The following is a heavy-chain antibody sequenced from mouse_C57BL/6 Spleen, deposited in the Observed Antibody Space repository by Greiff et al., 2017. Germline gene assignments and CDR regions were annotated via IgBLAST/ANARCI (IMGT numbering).Heavy chain of an antibody. CDR3: ANWDDAY. V-gene: IGHV1-82*01. Sequence: QVHVKQSGPELVKPGASVKISCKASGYAFSSSWMNWVKQRPGKGLEWIGRIYPGDGDTNYNGKFKGKATLTADKSSSTAYMQLSSLTSEDSAVYFCANWDDAYWGQGTLVTVSA. CDR1: GYAFSSSW. J-gene: IGHJ3*01. CDR2: IYPGDGDT. D-gene: IGHD4-1*01.